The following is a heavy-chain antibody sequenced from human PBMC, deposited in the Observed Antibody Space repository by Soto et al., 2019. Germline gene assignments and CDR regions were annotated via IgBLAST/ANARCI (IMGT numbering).Heavy chain of an antibody. V-gene: IGHV1-69*02. D-gene: IGHD3-22*01. CDR1: GGTFSSYT. J-gene: IGHJ4*02. CDR3: AMLYNSSDY. CDR2: ISPFLGIA. Sequence: QVQLVQSGAEVKKPASSVKVSCKASGGTFSSYTISWVRQAPGQGLEWMGRISPFLGIANSAQKFPGRVPITADKSTSTPYMVLSSLRSEDTAVYYCAMLYNSSDYSGQGTLVTVS.